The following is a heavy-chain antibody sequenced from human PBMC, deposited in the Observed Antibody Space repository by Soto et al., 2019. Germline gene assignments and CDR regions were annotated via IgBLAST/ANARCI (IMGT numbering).Heavy chain of an antibody. CDR2: INHSGST. CDR1: GGYFSGHY. J-gene: IGHJ3*02. D-gene: IGHD5-12*01. V-gene: IGHV4-34*01. Sequence: QVQLQQWDAGLLKPSETLSLTCAVNGGYFSGHYWSWVRQTPGKGLDWIGEINHSGSTNYNPSLKSRVTMSVDTSKNHFSLKLNSVTAADSAVYYCARGRSGGYSPCAFDIWGHGTVVTVSS. CDR3: ARGRSGGYSPCAFDI.